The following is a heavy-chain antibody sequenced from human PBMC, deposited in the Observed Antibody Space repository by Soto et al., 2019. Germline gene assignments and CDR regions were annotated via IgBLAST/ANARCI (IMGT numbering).Heavy chain of an antibody. CDR2: IIPILGIA. Sequence: QVQLVQSGAEVKKPGSSVKVSCKASGGTFSSYTISWVRQAPGQGLEWMGRIIPILGIANYAQKFQGRVTITADKSTSTAYMELSSLRSEDTAVYYCARELGSQGYDRDVWGQGTLVTVSS. CDR1: GGTFSSYT. J-gene: IGHJ4*02. V-gene: IGHV1-69*08. CDR3: ARELGSQGYDRDV. D-gene: IGHD5-12*01.